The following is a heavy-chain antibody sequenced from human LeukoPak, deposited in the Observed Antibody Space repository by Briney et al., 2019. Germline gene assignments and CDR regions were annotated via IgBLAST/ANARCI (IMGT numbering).Heavy chain of an antibody. D-gene: IGHD6-13*01. V-gene: IGHV4-59*01. CDR2: IYSSGST. CDR3: ARGYSSNWNWFDP. Sequence: SETLSLTCTVSGGSISSYYWTWIRQPPGKGLEWIGYIYSSGSTKYNPSLKSRVTISLDTSKNQFSLRLSSVTAADTAVYYCARGYSSNWNWFDPWGQGTLVTVSS. J-gene: IGHJ5*02. CDR1: GGSISSYY.